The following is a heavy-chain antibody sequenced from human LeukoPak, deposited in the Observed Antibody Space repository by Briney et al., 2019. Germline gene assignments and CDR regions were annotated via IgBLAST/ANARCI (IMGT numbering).Heavy chain of an antibody. CDR1: RFTFSNYW. D-gene: IGHD6-19*01. J-gene: IGHJ4*02. CDR3: VRDGSGYDY. Sequence: PGGSLRLSCAASRFTFSNYWKSWVRQPPGKGLEWVANINQGGSEKYYLSSVKGRLTISRDNAKNSLYLQMNSLRADDTAIYYCVRDGSGYDYWGQGTLVTVSS. V-gene: IGHV3-7*05. CDR2: INQGGSEK.